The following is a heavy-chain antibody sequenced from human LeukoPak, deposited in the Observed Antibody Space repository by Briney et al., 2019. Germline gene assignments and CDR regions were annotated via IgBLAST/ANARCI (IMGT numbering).Heavy chain of an antibody. V-gene: IGHV4-59*01. CDR2: IYYSGST. J-gene: IGHJ6*02. Sequence: SETLSLTCTVSGGSISSYYWSWIRQPPGKGLEWIGYIYYSGSTNYNPSLKRRVTISVDTSKNQFSLKLSSVTAADTAVYYCARNTRDTAMVPDYYYYYGMDVWGQGTTVTVSS. CDR1: GGSISSYY. D-gene: IGHD5-18*01. CDR3: ARNTRDTAMVPDYYYYYGMDV.